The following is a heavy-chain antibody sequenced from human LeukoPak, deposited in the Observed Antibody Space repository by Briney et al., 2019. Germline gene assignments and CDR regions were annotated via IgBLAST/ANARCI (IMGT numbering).Heavy chain of an antibody. CDR2: IYYSGST. V-gene: IGHV4-39*01. J-gene: IGHJ5*02. Sequence: PSETLSLTCTVSGGSISSSSYYWGWIRQPPGKGLEWIGSIYYSGSTYYNPSLKSRVTISVDTSKNQFSLKLSSVTAADTAVYYCARGTRELLRYFDWSRRGWFDPWGQGTLVTVSS. D-gene: IGHD3-9*01. CDR3: ARGTRELLRYFDWSRRGWFDP. CDR1: GGSISSSSYY.